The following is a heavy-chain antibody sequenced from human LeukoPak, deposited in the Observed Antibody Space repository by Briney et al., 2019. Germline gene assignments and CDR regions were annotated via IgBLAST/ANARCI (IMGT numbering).Heavy chain of an antibody. CDR2: ISAYNGNT. V-gene: IGHV1-18*01. D-gene: IGHD3-22*01. J-gene: IGHJ2*01. CDR1: GYTFTSYG. Sequence: ASVKVSCKASGYTFTSYGIIWVRQAPGQGLEWMGWISAYNGNTNYAQKLQGRVTMTTDTSTSTAYMELRSLRSDDTAVYYCARDDYDSSGSEDWYFDLWGRGTLVTVSS. CDR3: ARDDYDSSGSEDWYFDL.